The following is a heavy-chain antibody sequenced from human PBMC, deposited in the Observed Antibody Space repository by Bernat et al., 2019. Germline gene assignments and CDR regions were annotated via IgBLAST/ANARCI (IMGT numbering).Heavy chain of an antibody. CDR3: TTLDQWELLTY. Sequence: EVQLVESGGGLVKPGGSLRLSCAASGFTFSNAWMSWVRQAPGKGLEWVGRIESKTDGGTTDYAAPVKGRFTISRDDSKNTLYLQMNSLKTEDTAVYYCTTLDQWELLTYWGQGTLVTVSS. J-gene: IGHJ4*02. CDR1: GFTFSNAW. CDR2: IESKTDGGTT. V-gene: IGHV3-15*04. D-gene: IGHD1-26*01.